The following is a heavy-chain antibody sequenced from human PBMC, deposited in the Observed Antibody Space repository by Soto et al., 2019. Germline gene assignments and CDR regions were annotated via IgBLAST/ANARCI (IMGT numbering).Heavy chain of an antibody. CDR3: ARGGIVATKYYFDY. D-gene: IGHD5-12*01. Sequence: SETLSLTCAVYGGSFSGYYWSWIRQPPGKGLEWIGEINHSGSTNYNPSLKSRVTISVDTSKNQFSLKLSSVTAADTAVYYCARGGIVATKYYFDYLGQGTLVTSPQ. CDR1: GGSFSGYY. CDR2: INHSGST. V-gene: IGHV4-34*01. J-gene: IGHJ4*02.